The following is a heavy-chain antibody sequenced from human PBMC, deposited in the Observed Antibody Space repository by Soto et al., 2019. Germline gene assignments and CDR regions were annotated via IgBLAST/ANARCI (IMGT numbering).Heavy chain of an antibody. Sequence: PSETLSLTCTVSGDSITNDRYYWRWFRQPPGMGLQLLGLLYFSGTTYYTRSLQSRVTIYTDTSGERLSLRVGSVTASDSATYNCARVMLQWYGGSTSYFPGADSGGGGT. J-gene: IGHJ5*01. CDR3: ARVMLQWYGGSTSYFPGADS. CDR1: GDSITNDRYY. CDR2: LYFSGTT. D-gene: IGHD3-10*01. V-gene: IGHV4-39*01.